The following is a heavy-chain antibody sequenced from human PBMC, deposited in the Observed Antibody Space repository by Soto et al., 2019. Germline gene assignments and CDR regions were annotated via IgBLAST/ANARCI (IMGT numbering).Heavy chain of an antibody. V-gene: IGHV3-21*04. D-gene: IGHD1-7*01. CDR1: GFTFTGYS. J-gene: IGHJ4*02. Sequence: GGSLRLSCAASGFTFTGYSRNWSRQAPGKGLEWVSSISSTTNYIYYADSMKGRFTVSRDNAKNSVYLEMNSLSAEDTAVYYCARESQELTSNFDYWGQG. CDR2: ISSTTNYI. CDR3: ARESQELTSNFDY.